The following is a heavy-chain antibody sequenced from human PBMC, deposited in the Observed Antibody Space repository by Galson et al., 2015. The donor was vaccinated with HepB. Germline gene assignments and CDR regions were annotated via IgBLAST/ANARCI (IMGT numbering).Heavy chain of an antibody. Sequence: SVKVSCKASGYTFTGYYMHWVRQAPGQGLEWMGWINPNSGGTNYAQKFQGRVTMTRDTSISTAYTELSRLRSDDTAVYYCARGEGVIASGSCDYWGQGTLVTVSS. CDR3: ARGEGVIASGSCDY. J-gene: IGHJ4*02. CDR1: GYTFTGYY. V-gene: IGHV1-2*02. CDR2: INPNSGGT. D-gene: IGHD2-21*01.